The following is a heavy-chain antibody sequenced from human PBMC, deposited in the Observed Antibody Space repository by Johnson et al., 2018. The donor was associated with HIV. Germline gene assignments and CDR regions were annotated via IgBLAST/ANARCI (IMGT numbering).Heavy chain of an antibody. J-gene: IGHJ3*02. Sequence: QMLLVESGGGVVQPGRSLRLSCAASGFTFSSYAMHWVRQAPGKGLEWVAVISYDGSNKYYAGSVKGRFTISRDNSKNTLYLQMDSLRTDDTAMYYCAKDSFYSGSYGDHDAFDIWGQGTMVTVSS. CDR2: ISYDGSNK. CDR1: GFTFSSYA. CDR3: AKDSFYSGSYGDHDAFDI. D-gene: IGHD1-26*01. V-gene: IGHV3-30-3*01.